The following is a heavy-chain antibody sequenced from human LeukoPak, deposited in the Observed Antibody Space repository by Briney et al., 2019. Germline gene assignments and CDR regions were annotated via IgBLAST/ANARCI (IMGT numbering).Heavy chain of an antibody. CDR2: IWYDGSKK. Sequence: GRSLRLSCAASGFTFSNFGMHWVRQAPGKGLEWVAVIWYDGSKKYYADSVKGRFTISRDNSTLFLQMNSLRAEDTAIYYCARFQYYDILTGMRSWGQGTLVTVSS. V-gene: IGHV3-33*01. J-gene: IGHJ5*02. CDR3: ARFQYYDILTGMRS. CDR1: GFTFSNFG. D-gene: IGHD3-9*01.